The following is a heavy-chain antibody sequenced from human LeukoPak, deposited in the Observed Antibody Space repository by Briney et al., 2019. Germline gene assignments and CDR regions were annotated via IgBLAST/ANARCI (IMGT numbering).Heavy chain of an antibody. CDR3: ARHRYTAAAGFDY. D-gene: IGHD6-13*01. CDR1: GGSISSYY. J-gene: IGHJ4*02. CDR2: IYYSGST. Sequence: SETLSLTCTVSGGSISSYYWSWIRQPPGKGLEWIGYIYYSGSTNYNPSLKSRVTISVDTSKNQFSLKLSSVTAADTAVYYCARHRYTAAAGFDYWGQGTLVTVSS. V-gene: IGHV4-59*08.